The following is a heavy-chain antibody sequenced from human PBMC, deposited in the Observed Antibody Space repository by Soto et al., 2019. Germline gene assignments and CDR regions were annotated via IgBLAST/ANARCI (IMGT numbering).Heavy chain of an antibody. J-gene: IGHJ4*02. Sequence: SLKASGQGSGYTFTGYGMSWVRQATGQRPEWTGWINAYTGNTNYAQKLQGRVTMTTDTSTSTAYMELRSLRSDDTAVYYCARDTAEYSSSWYGVSYWGQGTLVTVSS. D-gene: IGHD6-13*01. CDR3: ARDTAEYSSSWYGVSY. CDR2: INAYTGNT. V-gene: IGHV1-18*01. CDR1: GYTFTGYG.